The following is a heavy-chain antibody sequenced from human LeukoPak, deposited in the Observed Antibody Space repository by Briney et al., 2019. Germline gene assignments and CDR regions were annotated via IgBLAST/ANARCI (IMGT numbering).Heavy chain of an antibody. CDR2: ISGSGGST. CDR1: GFTFSSYA. Sequence: GGSLRLSCAASGFTFSSYAMSWVRQAPGKGLEWVSAISGSGGSTYYADYVKGRFTISRDNSKNTLYLQMNSLRAEDTAVYYCAKAYYYYDSSGYYFWGQGTLVTVSS. J-gene: IGHJ4*02. V-gene: IGHV3-23*01. CDR3: AKAYYYYDSSGYYF. D-gene: IGHD3-22*01.